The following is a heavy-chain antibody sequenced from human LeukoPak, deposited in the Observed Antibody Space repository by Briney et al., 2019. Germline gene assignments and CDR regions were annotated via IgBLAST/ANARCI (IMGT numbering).Heavy chain of an antibody. Sequence: GGSLRLSCVASGFTFSNYAMSWVRQAPGKGPEWVSLVYSDGVTHYADSVQGRFTISRDNSKNTLYLQMKNLRVEDTAIYHCVRDRAEGRAWVEFDPSGQGILVTVSS. J-gene: IGHJ5*02. CDR1: GFTFSNYA. CDR2: VYSDGVT. CDR3: VRDRAEGRAWVEFDP. V-gene: IGHV3-66*02.